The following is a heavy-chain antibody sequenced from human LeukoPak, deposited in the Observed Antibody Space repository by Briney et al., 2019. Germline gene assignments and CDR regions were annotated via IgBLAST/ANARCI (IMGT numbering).Heavy chain of an antibody. V-gene: IGHV6-1*01. J-gene: IGHJ3*02. CDR2: TYYRSKWYN. CDR1: GDSVSSNSAA. D-gene: IGHD2-8*01. CDR3: ARDVRVFTQYCTNGVCYKGGAFDI. Sequence: SQTLSLTCAISGDSVSSNSAAWHWIRQSPSRGLEWLGRTYYRSKWYNDYAVSVKSRITINPDTSKNQFSLQLNSVTPEDTAVYYCARDVRVFTQYCTNGVCYKGGAFDIWGQGTMVTVSS.